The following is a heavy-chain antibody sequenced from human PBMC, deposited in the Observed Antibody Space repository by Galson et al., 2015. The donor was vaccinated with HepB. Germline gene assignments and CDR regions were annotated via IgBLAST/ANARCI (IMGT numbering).Heavy chain of an antibody. V-gene: IGHV3-48*03. CDR2: ISSSGSTI. CDR1: GFTFSSYE. D-gene: IGHD3-9*01. Sequence: SLRLSCAASGFTFSSYEMNWVRQAPGKGLEWVSYISSSGSTIYYADSVKGRFTISRDNAKNSLYLQMNSLRAEDTAVYYCARDLLYYDILTGYHQRLYYYYGMDVWGQGTTVTVSS. J-gene: IGHJ6*02. CDR3: ARDLLYYDILTGYHQRLYYYYGMDV.